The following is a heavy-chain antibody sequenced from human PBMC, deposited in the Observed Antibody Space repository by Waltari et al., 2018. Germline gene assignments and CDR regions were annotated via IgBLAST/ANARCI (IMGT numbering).Heavy chain of an antibody. CDR1: GCSLSSSSYY. CDR2: IYYSGST. J-gene: IGHJ3*02. CDR3: ASGPTGYHSHAFDI. Sequence: QLQLQESGPGLVKPSETLSLTCTVSGCSLSSSSYYWGWIRQPPGKGLEWIGSIYYSGSTYYNPSLKSRVTISVDTSKNQFSLKLSSVTAADTAVYYCASGPTGYHSHAFDIWGQGTMVTVSS. D-gene: IGHD5-18*01. V-gene: IGHV4-39*07.